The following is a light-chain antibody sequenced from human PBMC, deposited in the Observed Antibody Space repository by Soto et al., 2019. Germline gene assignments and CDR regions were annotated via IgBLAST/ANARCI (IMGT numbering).Light chain of an antibody. J-gene: IGKJ5*01. CDR1: QSISSY. CDR2: AAS. V-gene: IGKV1-39*01. Sequence: DIQMTQSPSSLSASVGDRVTITCRASQSISSYLNWYQQKPGKAPKLLIYAASSLQSGVPSRFSGSVSGTDFPLTMSSLQPEDFATYNCQQSYSTPITFGQGTRLEIK. CDR3: QQSYSTPIT.